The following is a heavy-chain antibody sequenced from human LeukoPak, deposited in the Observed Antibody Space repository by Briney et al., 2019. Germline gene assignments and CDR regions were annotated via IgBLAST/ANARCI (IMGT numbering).Heavy chain of an antibody. V-gene: IGHV4-38-2*01. CDR1: GYSISSGYY. J-gene: IGHJ6*03. CDR2: IYHSGST. Sequence: SETLSLTCAVSGYSISSGYYWGWIRQPPGKGLEWIGSIYHSGSTYYNPSLKSRVTISVDTSKNQFSLKLSSVTAADTAVYYCARGVVPYYYYYYMDVWGKGTTVTVSS. D-gene: IGHD2-15*01. CDR3: ARGVVPYYYYYYMDV.